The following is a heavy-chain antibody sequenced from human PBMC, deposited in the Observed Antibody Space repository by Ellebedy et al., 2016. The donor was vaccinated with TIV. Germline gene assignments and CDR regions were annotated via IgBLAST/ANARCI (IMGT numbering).Heavy chain of an antibody. Sequence: ASVKVSCKASGYTFTSYYMQWVRQAPGQGLEWMGIINPSGGSTSYAQKFQGRVTMTRDTSTSTVYMELSSLRSEDTAVYYCARGLKDIVVVPARKHGGRHGMDVWGQGTTVTVSS. CDR1: GYTFTSYY. CDR3: ARGLKDIVVVPARKHGGRHGMDV. D-gene: IGHD2-2*01. V-gene: IGHV1-46*01. CDR2: INPSGGST. J-gene: IGHJ6*02.